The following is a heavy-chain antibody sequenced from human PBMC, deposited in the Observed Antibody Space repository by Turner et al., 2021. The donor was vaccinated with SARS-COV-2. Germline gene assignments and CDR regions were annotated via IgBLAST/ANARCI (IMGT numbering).Heavy chain of an antibody. V-gene: IGHV3-48*01. Sequence: EVQLVESGGGLVQPGGSLRLSCAASGFTLSTYSMSWVRQAPGKGPGWVSYMSGTTTTIYYADSVKGRFTISRDNAKNSLYLQMNNLRAEDTAMYYCAREHYDFWSGYFCWGQGTLVTVSS. J-gene: IGHJ4*02. CDR2: MSGTTTTI. CDR1: GFTLSTYS. D-gene: IGHD3-3*01. CDR3: AREHYDFWSGYFC.